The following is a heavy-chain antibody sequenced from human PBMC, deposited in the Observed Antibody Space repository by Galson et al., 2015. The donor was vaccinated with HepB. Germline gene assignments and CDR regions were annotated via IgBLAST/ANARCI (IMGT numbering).Heavy chain of an antibody. J-gene: IGHJ4*02. CDR3: ARNIYYFDY. D-gene: IGHD2/OR15-2a*01. V-gene: IGHV4-4*02. Sequence: SETLSLTCAVSGGSIISNKWWSWFRQTPGKGLEWIGEIYHSGSANYNPSLKSRVTLSVDQSKNQFSLRLSSVTAADTAVYYCARNIYYFDYWGQGILVTVSS. CDR2: IYHSGSA. CDR1: GGSIISNKW.